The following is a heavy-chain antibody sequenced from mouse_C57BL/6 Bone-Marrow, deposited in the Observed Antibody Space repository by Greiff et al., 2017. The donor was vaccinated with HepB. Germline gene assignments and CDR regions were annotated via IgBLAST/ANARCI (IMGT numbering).Heavy chain of an antibody. CDR2: IDPSDSYT. J-gene: IGHJ2*01. CDR3: AIFYYFDY. V-gene: IGHV1-50*01. Sequence: QVQLQQPGAELVKPGASVKLSCKASGYTFTSYWMQWVKQRPGQGLEWIGEIDPSDSYTNYNQKFKGKATLTVDTSSSTAYMQLSSLTSEDSAVYYCAIFYYFDYWGQGTTLTVSS. CDR1: GYTFTSYW.